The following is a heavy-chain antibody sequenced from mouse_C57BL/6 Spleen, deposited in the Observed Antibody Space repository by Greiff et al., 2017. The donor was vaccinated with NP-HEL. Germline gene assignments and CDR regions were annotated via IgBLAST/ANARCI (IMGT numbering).Heavy chain of an antibody. Sequence: VQLQQPGAELVKPGASVKLSCKASGYTFTSYWMPWVKQRPGQGLEWIGMIHPNSGSTNYNEKFKSKATLTVDKSSSTAYMQLSSLTSEDSAVYYCARKGLTGYFDYWGQGTTLTVSS. CDR1: GYTFTSYW. CDR3: ARKGLTGYFDY. V-gene: IGHV1-64*01. J-gene: IGHJ2*01. D-gene: IGHD4-1*01. CDR2: IHPNSGST.